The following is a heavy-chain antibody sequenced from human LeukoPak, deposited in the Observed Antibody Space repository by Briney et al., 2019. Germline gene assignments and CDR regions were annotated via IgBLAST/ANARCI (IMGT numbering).Heavy chain of an antibody. CDR1: GFTFSSFG. V-gene: IGHV3-33*01. J-gene: IGHJ4*02. Sequence: PGGSLRLSCAASGFTFSSFGMHWVRQAPGKGLEWVAVIWNDESNNYYADSVKGRFTISRDNAKNTLYLQMNSLRPEDTAVYYCASSMAYNCLDYWGQGTLVTVSS. CDR3: ASSMAYNCLDY. D-gene: IGHD5-24*01. CDR2: IWNDESNN.